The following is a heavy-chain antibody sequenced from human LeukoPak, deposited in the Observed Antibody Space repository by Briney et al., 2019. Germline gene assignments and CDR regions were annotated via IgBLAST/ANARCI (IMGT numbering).Heavy chain of an antibody. D-gene: IGHD2-2*02. Sequence: SGPALVNPTQTLTLTCTFSGFSFTTSGVCVSWVRQPPGKALEWLALIDWDDDKYYNTSLKTRLTISKDTSKNQVVLTMTNMDPVDTATYYCARTLYILGHYYNYMDVWGIGTTVTVSS. CDR2: IDWDDDK. CDR3: ARTLYILGHYYNYMDV. CDR1: GFSFTTSGVC. J-gene: IGHJ6*03. V-gene: IGHV2-70*20.